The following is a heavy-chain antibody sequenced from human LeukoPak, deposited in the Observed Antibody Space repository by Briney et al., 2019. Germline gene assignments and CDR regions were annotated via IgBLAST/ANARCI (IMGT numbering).Heavy chain of an antibody. CDR1: GASFSTNY. V-gene: IGHV4-59*01. Sequence: SEALSLTCSVSGASFSTNYWSWIRQPPGRGLEWIGYVFDSGSTNYNPSLKSRVTISVDTSTKQFSLRLSSVTAADTAVYYCARHPYYDFWSGYYLDWFDPWGQGTLVTVSS. CDR2: VFDSGST. J-gene: IGHJ5*02. CDR3: ARHPYYDFWSGYYLDWFDP. D-gene: IGHD3-3*01.